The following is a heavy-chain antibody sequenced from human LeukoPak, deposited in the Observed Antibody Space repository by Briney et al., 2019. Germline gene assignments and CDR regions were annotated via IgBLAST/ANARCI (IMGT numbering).Heavy chain of an antibody. D-gene: IGHD1-1*01. CDR3: ARGLGTDY. CDR2: TYYRSKWYN. CDR1: GDSVSSNSAA. Sequence: SQTLSLTCAVSGDSVSSNSAAWNWIRQSPSRGLEWLGRTYYRSKWYNDYAVSVKSRITINPDTSKNQFSLQLSSVTAADTAVHYCARGLGTDYWGQGTLVTVSS. J-gene: IGHJ4*02. V-gene: IGHV6-1*01.